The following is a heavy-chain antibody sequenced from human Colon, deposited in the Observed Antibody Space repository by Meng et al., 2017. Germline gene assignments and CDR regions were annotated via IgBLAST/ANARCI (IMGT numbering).Heavy chain of an antibody. D-gene: IGHD2-21*01. CDR2: ISNSGSA. J-gene: IGHJ4*02. CDR1: CGSNSSGGYY. CDR3: ARAGLHSYYFDF. V-gene: IGHV4-31*02. Sequence: DQLQELGPGLVKRSLPLSLLVVVSCGSNSSGGYYWSWIRQHPQKGLEWIGYISNSGSAYYNPSLKSRVSISVDTSKNQFSLKMDTVTAADTALYYCARAGLHSYYFDFWGQGTLVTVSS.